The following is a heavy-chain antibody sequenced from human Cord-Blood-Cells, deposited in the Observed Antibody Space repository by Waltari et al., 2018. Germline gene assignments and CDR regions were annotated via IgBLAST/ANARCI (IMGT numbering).Heavy chain of an antibody. CDR3: ARLSVNYYGMDV. CDR2: IYYSGST. Sequence: QLQLQESGPGLVKPSETLSLTCTVSGGSISSSSYYWGWIRQPPGKGLEWIGSIYYSGSTYYNPSLKSRVTISVDASKNQFSLKLSSVTAADTAVYYCARLSVNYYGMDVWGQGTTVTVSS. J-gene: IGHJ6*02. V-gene: IGHV4-39*01. CDR1: GGSISSSSYY.